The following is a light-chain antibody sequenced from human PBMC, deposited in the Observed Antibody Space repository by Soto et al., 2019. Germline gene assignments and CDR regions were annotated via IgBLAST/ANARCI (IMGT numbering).Light chain of an antibody. J-gene: IGKJ1*01. Sequence: EIVLTQSPGTLSLSPGDGATLSCRASQIVASDYLAWYQHKPGQAPRLLIYAASSRATDLPDRFSGSGSGTDFTLSISRLEPEDFAVYFCHQYGNSPLSFGQGTKVDI. CDR2: AAS. V-gene: IGKV3-20*01. CDR1: QIVASDY. CDR3: HQYGNSPLS.